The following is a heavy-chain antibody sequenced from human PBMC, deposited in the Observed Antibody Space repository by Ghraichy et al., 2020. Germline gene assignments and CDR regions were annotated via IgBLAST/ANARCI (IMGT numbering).Heavy chain of an antibody. CDR3: AKGIAAAGKYYFDY. J-gene: IGHJ4*02. V-gene: IGHV3-23*01. CDR1: GFTFSSYA. Sequence: GGSLRLSCAASGFTFSSYAMNWVRQAPGKGLEWVSAISGSGGSTYYADSVKGRFTISRDNSKNTLYLQMNSLRAEDTAVYYCAKGIAAAGKYYFDYWGQGTLVTVSS. CDR2: ISGSGGST. D-gene: IGHD6-13*01.